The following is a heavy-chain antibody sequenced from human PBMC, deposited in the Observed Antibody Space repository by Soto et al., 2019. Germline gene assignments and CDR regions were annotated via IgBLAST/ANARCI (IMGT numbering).Heavy chain of an antibody. CDR3: ARGLTMGLLTSHLDH. Sequence: SETLSLTCTVSGVSVSNDNFYCSWIRQPPWKGLEWIGYVHSSGITNYNPSLKRRVTISVDTSRNQFSLRLSSVTAADTAVYYCARGLTMGLLTSHLDHGGQGNRVTV. D-gene: IGHD3-10*01. V-gene: IGHV4-61*01. CDR1: GVSVSNDNFY. CDR2: VHSSGIT. J-gene: IGHJ4*02.